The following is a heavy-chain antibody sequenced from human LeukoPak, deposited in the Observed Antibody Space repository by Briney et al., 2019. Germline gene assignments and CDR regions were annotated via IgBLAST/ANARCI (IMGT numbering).Heavy chain of an antibody. V-gene: IGHV3-30*02. J-gene: IGHJ3*02. CDR1: GFTFSNYD. CDR2: IRYDGSNK. CDR3: AKVASGSGWYTGAFDI. D-gene: IGHD6-19*01. Sequence: GGSLRLSCAASGFTFSNYDMHWVRQAPGKGLEWVAFIRYDGSNKYYADSVKGRFTLSRDNSKNTLYLQMNSLRAEDTAVYYCAKVASGSGWYTGAFDIWGQGTMVTVPS.